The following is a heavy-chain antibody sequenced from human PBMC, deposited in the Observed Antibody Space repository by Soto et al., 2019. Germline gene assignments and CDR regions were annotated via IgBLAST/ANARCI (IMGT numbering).Heavy chain of an antibody. CDR1: GVTFSSYA. Sequence: EVQLLESGGGLVQPGGSLRLSCAASGVTFSSYAMSWVRQAPGKGLEWVSAISGSVGSTYYADSVKGRFTISRDNSKNTLYLQMNSLRAEDTSVYYCAKLTTVVTGVHFDYWGQGTLVTVSS. J-gene: IGHJ4*02. CDR2: ISGSVGST. V-gene: IGHV3-23*01. CDR3: AKLTTVVTGVHFDY. D-gene: IGHD4-17*01.